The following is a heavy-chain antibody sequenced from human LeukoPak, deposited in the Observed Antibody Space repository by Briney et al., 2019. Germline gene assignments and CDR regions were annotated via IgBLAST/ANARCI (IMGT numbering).Heavy chain of an antibody. V-gene: IGHV3-23*01. CDR2: ISGSGGST. CDR3: AKDQDIVVVPAAGFDY. CDR1: GLTVSSNY. J-gene: IGHJ4*02. D-gene: IGHD2-2*01. Sequence: GGSLRLSCAASGLTVSSNYMSWVRQAPGKGLEWVSAISGSGGSTYYADSVKGRFTISRDNSKNTLYLQMNSLRAEDTAVYYCAKDQDIVVVPAAGFDYWGQGTLVTVSS.